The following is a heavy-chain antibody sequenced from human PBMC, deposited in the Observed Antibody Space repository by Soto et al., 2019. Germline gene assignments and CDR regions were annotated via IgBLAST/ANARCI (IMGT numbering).Heavy chain of an antibody. CDR2: IYYSGST. Sequence: SETLSLTCTVSGGSISSSSYYWGWIRQPPGKGLEWIGSIYYSGSTYYNPSLKSRVTISVDTSKNQFSLKLSSVTAADTAVYYCARGIMTTVTKPGRTLPTSRSRRHNWFDTWGQGTLVTVSS. CDR3: ARGIMTTVTKPGRTLPTSRSRRHNWFDT. D-gene: IGHD4-17*01. J-gene: IGHJ5*02. CDR1: GGSISSSSYY. V-gene: IGHV4-39*01.